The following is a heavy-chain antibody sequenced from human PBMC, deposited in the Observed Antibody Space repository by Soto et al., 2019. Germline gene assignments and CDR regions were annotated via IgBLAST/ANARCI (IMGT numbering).Heavy chain of an antibody. V-gene: IGHV3-15*01. J-gene: IGHJ4*02. D-gene: IGHD3-3*01. Sequence: PGGSLRLSCAASGFTFSNAWMSWVRQAPGKGLEWVGRIKSKTDGGTTDYAAPVKGRFTISRDDSKNTLYLQMNSLKTEDTAVYYCTTDKKNPLYYDFWSGYYTGWYFDYWGQGTLVTVSS. CDR2: IKSKTDGGTT. CDR1: GFTFSNAW. CDR3: TTDKKNPLYYDFWSGYYTGWYFDY.